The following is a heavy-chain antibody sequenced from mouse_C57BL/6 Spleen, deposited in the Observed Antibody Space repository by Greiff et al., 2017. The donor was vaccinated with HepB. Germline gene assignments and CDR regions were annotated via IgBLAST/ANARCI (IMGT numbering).Heavy chain of an antibody. J-gene: IGHJ1*03. CDR2: IDPSDSET. CDR1: GYTFTSYW. CDR3: ARSYDYDVYWYFDV. V-gene: IGHV1-52*01. Sequence: QVQLQQPGAELVRPGSSVKLSCKASGYTFTSYWMHWVKQRPIQGLEWIGNIDPSDSETHYNQKFKDKATLTVDKSSSTAYMQLSSLTSEDSAVYYCARSYDYDVYWYFDVWGTGTTVTVSS. D-gene: IGHD2-4*01.